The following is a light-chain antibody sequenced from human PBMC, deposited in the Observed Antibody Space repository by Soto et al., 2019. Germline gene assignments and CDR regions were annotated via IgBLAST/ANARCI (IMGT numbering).Light chain of an antibody. CDR1: QSVSSRY. V-gene: IGKV3-20*01. J-gene: IGKJ2*01. Sequence: EIVLTQSPGTLSLSPGERATLSCRASQSVSSRYLAWYQQKPGQAPRLIIYGESSRATGIPDRFSGSGSGTDFSLTISRLEPVDFAVSYCQQYGSSPPYTFGQGTKLEIK. CDR2: GES. CDR3: QQYGSSPPYT.